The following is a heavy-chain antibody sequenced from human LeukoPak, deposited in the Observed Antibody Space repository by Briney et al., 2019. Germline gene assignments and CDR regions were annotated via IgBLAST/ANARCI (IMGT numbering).Heavy chain of an antibody. CDR3: ARGHFYRGYNFEY. CDR2: ISSSGSTI. J-gene: IGHJ4*02. CDR1: GFTFSSYE. V-gene: IGHV3-48*03. Sequence: GGSLRLSCAASGFTFSSYEMNWVRQAPGKGLEWVSYISSSGSTIHYADSVKGRFTISRDNAKNSLYLQMNSLRAEDTAVYYCARGHFYRGYNFEYWGQGTLVTVSS. D-gene: IGHD1-1*01.